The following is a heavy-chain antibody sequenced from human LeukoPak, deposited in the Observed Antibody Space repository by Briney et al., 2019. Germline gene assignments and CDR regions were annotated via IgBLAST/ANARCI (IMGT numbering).Heavy chain of an antibody. CDR3: ARVNRFGELFGRFDY. Sequence: SETLSLTCTVSGGSISSGGYYWSWIRQHPGKGLEWIGYIYYSGSTYYNPSLKSRVTISVDTSKNQFSLKLRSVTAADTAVYYCARVNRFGELFGRFDYWGQGTLVTVSS. V-gene: IGHV4-31*03. CDR2: IYYSGST. CDR1: GGSISSGGYY. D-gene: IGHD3-10*01. J-gene: IGHJ4*02.